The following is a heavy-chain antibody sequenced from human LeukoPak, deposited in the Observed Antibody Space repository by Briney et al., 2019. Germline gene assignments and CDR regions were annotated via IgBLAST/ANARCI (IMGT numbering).Heavy chain of an antibody. V-gene: IGHV3-53*01. J-gene: IGHJ4*02. CDR2: IYSGGST. CDR1: GFTVSSNY. Sequence: PGGSLRLSCAASGFTVSSNYMSWVRQAPGKGLEWVSVIYSGGSTYYADSVRGRFTISRDNSKNTLYLQMNSLKTEDTAVYYCTRELGAFDYWGQGTLVTVSS. CDR3: TRELGAFDY.